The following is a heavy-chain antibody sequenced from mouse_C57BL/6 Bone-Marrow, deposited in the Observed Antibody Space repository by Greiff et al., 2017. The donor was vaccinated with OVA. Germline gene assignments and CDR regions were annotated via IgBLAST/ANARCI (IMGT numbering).Heavy chain of an antibody. Sequence: EVQLVESGGGLVKPGGSLKLSCAASGFTFSSYAMSWVRQTPEKRLEWVATISDGGSYTYYPDNVKGRFTISRDNAKNNLYLQMSHLKSEDTAMYYCARSWLLPFAYWGQGTLVTVSA. CDR1: GFTFSSYA. CDR2: ISDGGSYT. D-gene: IGHD2-3*01. V-gene: IGHV5-4*01. CDR3: ARSWLLPFAY. J-gene: IGHJ3*01.